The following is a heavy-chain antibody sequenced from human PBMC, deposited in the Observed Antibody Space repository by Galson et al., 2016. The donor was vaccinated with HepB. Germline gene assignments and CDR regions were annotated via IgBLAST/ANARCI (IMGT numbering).Heavy chain of an antibody. Sequence: SLRLSCAASGFTFTNYAMHWVRQAPGKGLEWVAVISYDGSNKYYADSVKGRFTISRDNSKNTLYLQMNSLRAEDTAVYYCARVIGRGALAGSYDYWGQGTLVTVSS. CDR3: ARVIGRGALAGSYDY. D-gene: IGHD6-19*01. V-gene: IGHV3-30-3*01. J-gene: IGHJ4*02. CDR1: GFTFTNYA. CDR2: ISYDGSNK.